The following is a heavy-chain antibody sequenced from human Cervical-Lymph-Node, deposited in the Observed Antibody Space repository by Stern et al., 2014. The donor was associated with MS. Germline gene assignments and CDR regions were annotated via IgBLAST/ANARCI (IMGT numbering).Heavy chain of an antibody. V-gene: IGHV3-20*01. CDR1: GFIFDDYG. CDR2: FNYNRGST. D-gene: IGHD2-8*02. CDR3: VRAFCTGGVCYSFPFYGMDV. Sequence: EVQLVESGGGVVRPWGSLRLSCAASGFIFDDYGMSWVRPAPGKGPGWVFAFNYNRGSTDYAASVKGRFTISRDNAKKSLYLRMNSLRVEDTAVYHCVRAFCTGGVCYSFPFYGMDVWGQGTTVTVSS. J-gene: IGHJ6*02.